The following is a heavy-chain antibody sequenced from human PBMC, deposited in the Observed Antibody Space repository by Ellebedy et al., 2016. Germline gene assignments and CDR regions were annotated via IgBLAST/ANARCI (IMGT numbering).Heavy chain of an antibody. J-gene: IGHJ4*02. CDR3: ARHGPDTYSTAWYFSD. CDR1: GYSFTNHW. D-gene: IGHD2-2*01. CDR2: IDPGDSYT. Sequence: GESLKISCEASGYSFTNHWISWVRQLPGKGLEWMGRIDPGDSYTKYNPSFEGHVTIAVDRSLRTAYLQWSSLRASDSATYYCARHGPDTYSTAWYFSDWGLGTLVTVSS. V-gene: IGHV5-10-1*01.